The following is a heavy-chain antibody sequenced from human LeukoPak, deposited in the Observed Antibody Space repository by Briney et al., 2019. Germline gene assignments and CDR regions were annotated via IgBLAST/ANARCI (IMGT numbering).Heavy chain of an antibody. CDR1: GFTFSSYA. CDR2: ISGSSSNT. Sequence: GGSLRLSCAASGFTFSSYAMSWVRQAPGKGLEWVSVISGSSSNTFYADSVKGRFTISRDNSKNTPYLQMNSLRAEDTAVYYCAKYGGSSGGLMVPSGTDYWGQGALVTVSS. V-gene: IGHV3-23*01. J-gene: IGHJ4*02. D-gene: IGHD1-26*01. CDR3: AKYGGSSGGLMVPSGTDY.